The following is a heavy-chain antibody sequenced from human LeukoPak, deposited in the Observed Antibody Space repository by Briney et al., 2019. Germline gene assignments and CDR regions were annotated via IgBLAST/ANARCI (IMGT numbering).Heavy chain of an antibody. Sequence: GGSLRLSCAASGFTLSSYGMHWVRQAPGKGLEWVAAIWYDGSNKYYADSVKGRFTISRDNAKNSLYLQMNSLRAEDTAVYYCATAGFDYWGQGTLVTVSS. CDR3: ATAGFDY. J-gene: IGHJ4*02. CDR1: GFTLSSYG. V-gene: IGHV3-33*03. CDR2: IWYDGSNK.